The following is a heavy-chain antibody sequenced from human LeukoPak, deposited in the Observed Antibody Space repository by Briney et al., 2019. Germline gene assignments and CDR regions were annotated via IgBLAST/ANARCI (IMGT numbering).Heavy chain of an antibody. J-gene: IGHJ4*02. D-gene: IGHD6-19*01. V-gene: IGHV3-74*03. CDR3: AKALPSSGWFLDY. CDR2: INEDGSTT. CDR1: GFSFSRYW. Sequence: GGSLSLSCAASGFSFSRYWMHWVRHSSGKGLVWDSRINEDGSTTTYADSVKGRFTISRDNAKNTLHLQMNSLRAEDTAVYYCAKALPSSGWFLDYWGQGTLVTVSS.